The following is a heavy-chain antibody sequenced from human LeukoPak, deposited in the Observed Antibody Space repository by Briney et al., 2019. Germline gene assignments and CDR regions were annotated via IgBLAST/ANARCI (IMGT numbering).Heavy chain of an antibody. CDR3: AKSGCTSTSCYIEY. CDR2: ISYDGSNK. CDR1: GFTFSTYG. J-gene: IGHJ4*02. D-gene: IGHD2-2*01. V-gene: IGHV3-30*18. Sequence: GGSLRLSCAASGFTFSTYGMHWVRQAPGKGLEWVAVISYDGSNKYHADSVRGRFTISRDNSKNTLYLQLNSLRAEDTAVYYCAKSGCTSTSCYIEYWGQGTLLSVSP.